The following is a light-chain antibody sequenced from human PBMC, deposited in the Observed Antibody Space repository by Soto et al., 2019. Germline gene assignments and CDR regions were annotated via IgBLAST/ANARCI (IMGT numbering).Light chain of an antibody. V-gene: IGKV1-5*01. CDR3: QQYENYWT. CDR1: QSISSW. CDR2: DAS. Sequence: DIPVTQVPLTPSATSGGRGTITCRVSQSISSWLAWYQHKPGKAPKLLIYDASNLDSGVPSRFSGSGSGTEFSLTISNLQPDDCATYYCQQYENYWTFGQGTKVDIK. J-gene: IGKJ1*01.